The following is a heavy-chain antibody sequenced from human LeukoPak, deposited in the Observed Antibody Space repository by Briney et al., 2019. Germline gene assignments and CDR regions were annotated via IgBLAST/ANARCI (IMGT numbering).Heavy chain of an antibody. Sequence: ASVKVSCKASGYTFTSYGISWVRQAPGQGLEWMGWISAYNGNTNYAQKLQGRVTMTTDTSTSTAYMELRSLRSDDTAVYYCAREGPSLYYDFWSGYYHWIDPWGQGTLVTVSS. CDR3: AREGPSLYYDFWSGYYHWIDP. V-gene: IGHV1-18*01. CDR1: GYTFTSYG. CDR2: ISAYNGNT. J-gene: IGHJ5*02. D-gene: IGHD3-3*01.